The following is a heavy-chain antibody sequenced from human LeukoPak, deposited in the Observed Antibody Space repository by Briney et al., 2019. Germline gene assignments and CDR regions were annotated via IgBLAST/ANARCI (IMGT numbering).Heavy chain of an antibody. V-gene: IGHV1-2*02. Sequence: ASVKVSCKASGYTFTGYYMHWVRQAPGQGLEWMGWINPNSGGTNYAQKFQGRVTMTRDTSISTAYMELSRLRSDDTAVYYCARDSGPLRGSYAESDYYYGMAVGGQGPTVPVPS. CDR3: ARDSGPLRGSYAESDYYYGMAV. CDR1: GYTFTGYY. D-gene: IGHD1-26*01. J-gene: IGHJ6*02. CDR2: INPNSGGT.